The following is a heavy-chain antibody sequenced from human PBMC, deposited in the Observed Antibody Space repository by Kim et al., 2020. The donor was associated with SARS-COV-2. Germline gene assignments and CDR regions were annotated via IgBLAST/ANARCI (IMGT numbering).Heavy chain of an antibody. CDR2: IDWSDDK. J-gene: IGHJ4*02. CDR1: GFSLSTSGMC. D-gene: IGHD3-3*01. V-gene: IGHV2-70*01. CDR3: ARIRRDMSAYRKIDY. Sequence: SGPTLVNPTQTLTLTCTFSGFSLSTSGMCVTWIRQPPGKALEWLAMIDWSDDKHYSTSLRSRLTISKDISKNQVVLTRTSMEPVDTATFYCARIRRDMSAYRKIDYWGRGTLVTLSS.